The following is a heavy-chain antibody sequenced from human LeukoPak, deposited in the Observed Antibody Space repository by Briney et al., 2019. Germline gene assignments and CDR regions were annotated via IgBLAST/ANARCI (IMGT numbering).Heavy chain of an antibody. CDR3: AREPDRDYYGSGSHPDY. V-gene: IGHV3-33*01. D-gene: IGHD3-10*01. J-gene: IGHJ4*02. CDR2: IWYDGSNK. Sequence: PGRSLRLSCAASGFTFSSYGMHWVRQAPGKGLEWVAVIWYDGSNKYYAGSVKGRFTISRDNSKNTLYLQMNSLRAEDTAVYYCAREPDRDYYGSGSHPDYWGQGTLVTVSS. CDR1: GFTFSSYG.